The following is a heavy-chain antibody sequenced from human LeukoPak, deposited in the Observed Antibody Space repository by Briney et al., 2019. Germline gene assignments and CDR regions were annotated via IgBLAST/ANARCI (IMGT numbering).Heavy chain of an antibody. D-gene: IGHD2-21*02. CDR3: AREVPDCGGDCYNFDY. J-gene: IGHJ4*02. V-gene: IGHV3-48*01. Sequence: PGGSLRLSCAASGFTFSSYSMNWVRQAPGKGLEWVSYISSSSSTIYYADSVKGRFTVSRDNAKNSLYLQMNSLRAEDTAVYYCAREVPDCGGDCYNFDYWGQGTLVTVSS. CDR1: GFTFSSYS. CDR2: ISSSSSTI.